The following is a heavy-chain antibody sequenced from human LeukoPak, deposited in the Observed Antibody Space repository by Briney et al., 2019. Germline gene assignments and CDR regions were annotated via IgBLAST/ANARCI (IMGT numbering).Heavy chain of an antibody. CDR1: GFTFSSYA. CDR3: AKRDGYNSGPFDY. V-gene: IGHV3-30*04. CDR2: ISYDGSNK. Sequence: GGSLRLSCAASGFTFSSYAMHWVRQAPGKGLEWVAVISYDGSNKYYADSVKGRFTISRDNSKNTLYLQMNSLRTEDTAVYYCAKRDGYNSGPFDYWGQGTLVTVSS. J-gene: IGHJ4*02. D-gene: IGHD5-24*01.